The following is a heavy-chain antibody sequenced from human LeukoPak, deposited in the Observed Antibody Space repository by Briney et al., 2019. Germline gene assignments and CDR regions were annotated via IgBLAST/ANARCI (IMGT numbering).Heavy chain of an antibody. Sequence: ASVKVSCKASGYTFTSYGISWVRQAPGQGLEWMGGIIPIFGTANYAQKFQGRVTITADESTSTAYMELSSLRSEDTAVYYCARGSYYDSSGYYKYYFDYWGQGTLVTVSS. CDR3: ARGSYYDSSGYYKYYFDY. CDR2: IIPIFGTA. J-gene: IGHJ4*02. D-gene: IGHD3-22*01. CDR1: GYTFTSYG. V-gene: IGHV1-69*13.